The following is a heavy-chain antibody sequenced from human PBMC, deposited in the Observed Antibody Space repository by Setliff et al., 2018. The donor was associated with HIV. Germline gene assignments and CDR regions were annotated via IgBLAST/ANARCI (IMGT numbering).Heavy chain of an antibody. V-gene: IGHV3-9*01. Sequence: GGSLRLSCAASGFTFEDYGMHWVRQAPGKGLEWVSGISWDSGSVGYADSVRGRFTISSDNAKKSLYLRMNSLRTEDTAVYYCAKDWESSGYYAPFDYWGQGTLVTVSS. D-gene: IGHD3-22*01. CDR3: AKDWESSGYYAPFDY. CDR2: ISWDSGSV. J-gene: IGHJ4*02. CDR1: GFTFEDYG.